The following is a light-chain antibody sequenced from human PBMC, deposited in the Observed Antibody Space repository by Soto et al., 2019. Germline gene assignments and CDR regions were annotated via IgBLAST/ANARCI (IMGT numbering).Light chain of an antibody. V-gene: IGKV1-8*01. J-gene: IGKJ1*01. CDR3: QHYNSYSEA. CDR2: AAS. CDR1: QGISSY. Sequence: AIRMTQSPSSLSASTGDRVTITCRASQGISSYLAWYQQKPGKAPKLLIYAASTLQSGVPSRFSGSGSGTDFTLTISSLQPDDFATYYCQHYNSYSEAFGQGTKVDI.